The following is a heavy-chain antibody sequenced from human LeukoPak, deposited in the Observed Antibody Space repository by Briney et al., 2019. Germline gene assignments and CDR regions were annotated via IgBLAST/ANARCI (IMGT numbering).Heavy chain of an antibody. D-gene: IGHD1-1*01. V-gene: IGHV4-4*07. Sequence: PSETLSLTCTVSGGSISSCYWSWIRQPAGEGLELIGRIYTSGTTNYNPSLKSRVTMSVDTSKNQFSLKLSSVTAADTAVYYCARAPTGTGGWNWFDPWGQGTLVTVSS. CDR2: IYTSGTT. J-gene: IGHJ5*02. CDR3: ARAPTGTGGWNWFDP. CDR1: GGSISSCY.